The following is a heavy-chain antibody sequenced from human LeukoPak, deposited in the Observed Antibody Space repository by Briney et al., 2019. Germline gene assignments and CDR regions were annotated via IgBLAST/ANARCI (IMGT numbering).Heavy chain of an antibody. CDR1: GGSISTSAYY. J-gene: IGHJ4*02. V-gene: IGHV4-39*02. CDR2: IYYSGNT. Sequence: SETLSLTCIVSGGSISTSAYYWGWIRQPPGAGLQWIGSIYYSGNTYYNSSLKSRVTISVDTSTSQFSLRLSSVTAADTAVYYCARDLLNEGNHLDYWGQGTLVTVSS. CDR3: ARDLLNEGNHLDY. D-gene: IGHD4-23*01.